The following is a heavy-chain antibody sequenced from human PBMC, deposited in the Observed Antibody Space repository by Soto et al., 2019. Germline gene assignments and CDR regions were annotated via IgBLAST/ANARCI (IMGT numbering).Heavy chain of an antibody. Sequence: PGGSLRLSCAASGFTVSSNYMSWVRQAPGKGLEWVSVIYSGGSTYYADSVKGRFTISRDNSKNTLYLQMNSLRAEDTAVYYCASSPKYYYDSSGYDLIENAFDIWGQGTMVTVSS. CDR2: IYSGGST. V-gene: IGHV3-53*01. CDR1: GFTVSSNY. J-gene: IGHJ3*02. D-gene: IGHD3-22*01. CDR3: ASSPKYYYDSSGYDLIENAFDI.